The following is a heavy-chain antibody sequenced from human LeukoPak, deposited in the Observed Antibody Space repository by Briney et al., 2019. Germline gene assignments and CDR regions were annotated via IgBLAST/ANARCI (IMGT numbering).Heavy chain of an antibody. V-gene: IGHV3-48*02. CDR3: ASTNCSGGSCYVHY. CDR2: ISGNGGSA. J-gene: IGHJ4*02. D-gene: IGHD2-15*01. CDR1: GFTFSTYS. Sequence: PGGSLRLSCAASGFTFSTYSLTWVRQAPGKGLEWVSYISGNGGSAYYTDSVKGRFTISRDNAKNSLYLQMNSLRDEDTAVYYCASTNCSGGSCYVHYWGQGTLVTVSS.